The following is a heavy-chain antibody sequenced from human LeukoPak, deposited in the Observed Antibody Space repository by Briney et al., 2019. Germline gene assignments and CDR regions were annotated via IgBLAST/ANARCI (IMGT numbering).Heavy chain of an antibody. CDR3: AKGAGPLLH. D-gene: IGHD3-10*01. V-gene: IGHV3-9*01. CDR1: GFTFDDFT. CDR2: ISWNSGSI. Sequence: PGGSLRLSCAASGFTFDDFTMHWVRQRPGKGLEWVSGISWNSGSIGYADSMKGRFTISRDNAKNSLYLQMNSLRAEDTALYSCAKGAGPLLHWGQGTLVTVSS. J-gene: IGHJ4*02.